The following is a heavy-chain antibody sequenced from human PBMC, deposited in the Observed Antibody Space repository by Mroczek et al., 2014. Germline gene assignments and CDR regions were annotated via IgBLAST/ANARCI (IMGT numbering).Heavy chain of an antibody. J-gene: IGHJ4*02. D-gene: IGHD1-20*01. CDR3: ARSRSITGTPTPLFDY. CDR2: INPNSGGT. CDR1: GYTFTGYY. Sequence: QVQLQQSGAEVKKPGASVKVSCKASGYTFTGYYMHWVRQAPGQGLEWMRRINPNSGGTNYAQKFQGRVTMTRDTSISTAYMELSRLRSDDTAVYYCARSRSITGTPTPLFDYWGQGTLVTVSS. V-gene: IGHV1-2*06.